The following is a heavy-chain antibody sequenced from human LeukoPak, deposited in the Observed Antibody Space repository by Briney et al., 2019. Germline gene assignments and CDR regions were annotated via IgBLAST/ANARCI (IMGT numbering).Heavy chain of an antibody. CDR2: INHSGST. Sequence: SETLSLTCAVYGGSFSGYYWSWIRQPPGKGLEWIGEINHSGSTNYNPSLKSRVTISVDTSKNQFSLKLSSVTAADTAVYYCARETQQPIYAFDIWGQGTMVTVSS. J-gene: IGHJ3*02. V-gene: IGHV4-34*01. CDR1: GGSFSGYY. CDR3: ARETQQPIYAFDI. D-gene: IGHD6-13*01.